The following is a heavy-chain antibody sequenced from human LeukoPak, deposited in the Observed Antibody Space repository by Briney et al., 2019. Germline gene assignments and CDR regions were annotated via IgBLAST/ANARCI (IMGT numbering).Heavy chain of an antibody. V-gene: IGHV3-30*12. CDR3: ARVLSLGMIVVEYYFDY. J-gene: IGHJ4*02. CDR2: ISYDGSNK. Sequence: GGSLRLSCAASGFIFSNDAMHWVRQAPGKGLEWVAVISYDGSNKYYADSVKGRFTISRDNSKNTLYLQMNSLRAEDTAVYYCARVLSLGMIVVEYYFDYWGQGTLVTVSS. CDR1: GFIFSNDA. D-gene: IGHD3-22*01.